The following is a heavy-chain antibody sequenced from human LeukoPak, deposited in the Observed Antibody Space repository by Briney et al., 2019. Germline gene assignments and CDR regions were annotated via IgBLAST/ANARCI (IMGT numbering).Heavy chain of an antibody. Sequence: GGSLRLSXAASGFTFSNAWMSWLRQAPGKGLEWVGRIKSKTDGGTTDYAAPVKGRFTISRDDSKNTLYLQMNGLKTEDTAVYYCTTTVTTRGYYNYYMDVWGKGTTVTVSS. CDR1: GFTFSNAW. D-gene: IGHD4-11*01. CDR2: IKSKTDGGTT. V-gene: IGHV3-15*01. CDR3: TTTVTTRGYYNYYMDV. J-gene: IGHJ6*03.